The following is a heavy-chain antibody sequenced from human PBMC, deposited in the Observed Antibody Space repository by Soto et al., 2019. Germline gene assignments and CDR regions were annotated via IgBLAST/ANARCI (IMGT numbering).Heavy chain of an antibody. V-gene: IGHV1-3*01. J-gene: IGHJ5*02. Sequence: ASVKVSCKASGYTFTSYAMHWVRQAPGQRLEWMGWINAGNGNTKYSQKFQGRVTITRDTSASTAYMELSSLRSEDTAVYYCARVPPIYGSGSYYNPWFDPWGQGTLVTVSS. CDR3: ARVPPIYGSGSYYNPWFDP. CDR2: INAGNGNT. CDR1: GYTFTSYA. D-gene: IGHD3-10*01.